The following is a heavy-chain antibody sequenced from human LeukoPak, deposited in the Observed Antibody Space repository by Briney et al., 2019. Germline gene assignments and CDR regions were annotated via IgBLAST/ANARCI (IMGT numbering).Heavy chain of an antibody. CDR3: ARDGAGGYNFFSLKTFDY. Sequence: ASVKVSCKASGYTFTSYGISWVRQAPGQGLEWMGWISAYNGNTNYAQKLQGRVTMTTDTSTSTAYMELRSLRSDDTAVYYCARDGAGGYNFFSLKTFDYWGQGTLVTVSS. V-gene: IGHV1-18*01. J-gene: IGHJ4*02. D-gene: IGHD5-24*01. CDR2: ISAYNGNT. CDR1: GYTFTSYG.